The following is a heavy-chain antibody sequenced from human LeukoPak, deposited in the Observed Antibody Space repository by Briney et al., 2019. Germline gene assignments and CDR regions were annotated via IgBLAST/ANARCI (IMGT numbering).Heavy chain of an antibody. CDR3: ASNWDYVRGYGMDV. CDR1: GFTFSSHW. J-gene: IGHJ6*02. Sequence: GGSLRLSCAASGFTFSSHWMSWVRQAPGKRLQWVANINQDGGEKHYVDSVRGRFTISRDNAKNSLYLQMNSLRVEDSAVYYCASNWDYVRGYGMDVWGQGTTVTVSS. V-gene: IGHV3-7*01. CDR2: INQDGGEK. D-gene: IGHD1-7*01.